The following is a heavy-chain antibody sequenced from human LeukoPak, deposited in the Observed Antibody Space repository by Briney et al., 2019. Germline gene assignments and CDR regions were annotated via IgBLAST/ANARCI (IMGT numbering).Heavy chain of an antibody. J-gene: IGHJ4*02. CDR1: GYTFTSYG. Sequence: ASVKVSCKAPGYTFTSYGISWVRQAPGQGLEWMGWISAYNGNTNYAQKLQGRVTMTTDTSTSTAYMELRSLRSDDTAVYYCARVGGYYYDSSGPAAYWGQGTLVTVSS. CDR2: ISAYNGNT. CDR3: ARVGGYYYDSSGPAAY. D-gene: IGHD3-22*01. V-gene: IGHV1-18*01.